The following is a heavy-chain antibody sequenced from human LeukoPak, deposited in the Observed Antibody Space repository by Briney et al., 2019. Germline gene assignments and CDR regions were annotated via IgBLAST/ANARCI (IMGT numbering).Heavy chain of an antibody. J-gene: IGHJ4*02. V-gene: IGHV3-43*02. CDR1: GFTFDDYA. Sequence: PGRSLRLSCTASGFTFDDYAMHWVRQVPGKGLEWVSVISGGGGNTYYADSVKGRFTISRDNNKNSQSLEMNSLRTEDTALYYCVKDTASTIRGQFDFWGQGTLVTVSS. D-gene: IGHD3-10*01. CDR3: VKDTASTIRGQFDF. CDR2: ISGGGGNT.